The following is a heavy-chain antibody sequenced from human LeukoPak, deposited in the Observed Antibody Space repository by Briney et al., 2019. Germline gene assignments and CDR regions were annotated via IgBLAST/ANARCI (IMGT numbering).Heavy chain of an antibody. D-gene: IGHD1-26*01. Sequence: TGGSLRLSCAASAFIFSTYGMHWVRQAPGKGLEWVAFIQYDGSNTYYADSVKGRFTIARDNSKNTLYLQMNSLRAEDTAVYYCAKDGGGYYPYYYYYMDVWGKGTTVTVSS. CDR1: AFIFSTYG. CDR3: AKDGGGYYPYYYYYMDV. CDR2: IQYDGSNT. V-gene: IGHV3-30*02. J-gene: IGHJ6*03.